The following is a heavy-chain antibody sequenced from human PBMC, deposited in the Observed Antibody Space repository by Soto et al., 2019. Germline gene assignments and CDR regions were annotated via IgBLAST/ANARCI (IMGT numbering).Heavy chain of an antibody. CDR1: GGSVNGYY. CDR2: INHTGGT. D-gene: IGHD3-3*01. CDR3: ATRITVFGLLIPPFDP. Sequence: SETLSLACAVYGGSVNGYYLNWIRQPPGKGLEWIGEINHTGGTHYNPSLKSRVTMSVDTSKNQFSLRLSSVTAADTAIYYCATRITVFGLLIPPFDPWGQGTQVTVYS. V-gene: IGHV4-34*01. J-gene: IGHJ5*02.